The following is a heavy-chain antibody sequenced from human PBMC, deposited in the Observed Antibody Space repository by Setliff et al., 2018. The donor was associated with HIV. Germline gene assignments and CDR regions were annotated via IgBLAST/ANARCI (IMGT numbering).Heavy chain of an antibody. J-gene: IGHJ4*02. CDR1: DYTFTSYG. D-gene: IGHD2-2*01. V-gene: IGHV1-18*01. CDR2: ISAYNGNT. CDR3: ARGPPIVVPAALLTFDY. Sequence: GASVKVSCKASDYTFTSYGISWVRQAPGQGLEWMGWISAYNGNTNYAQKLQGRVTMTTDTSTSTAYMELRSLRSDDTAVYYCARGPPIVVPAALLTFDYWGQGTLVTVSS.